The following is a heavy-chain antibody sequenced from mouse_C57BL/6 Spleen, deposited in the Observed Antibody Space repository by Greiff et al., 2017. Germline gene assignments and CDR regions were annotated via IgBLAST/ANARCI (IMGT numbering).Heavy chain of an antibody. J-gene: IGHJ2*01. CDR2: ISGGGGNT. Sequence: EVQLVESGGGLVKPGGSLKLSCAASGFTFSSYTMSWVRQTPEKRLEWVATISGGGGNTYYPDSVKGRFTISRDNAKNTLYLQMSSLGSEDTALYYCARDYGRSLYYFDYWGQGTTLTVSS. V-gene: IGHV5-9*01. CDR1: GFTFSSYT. CDR3: ARDYGRSLYYFDY. D-gene: IGHD1-1*01.